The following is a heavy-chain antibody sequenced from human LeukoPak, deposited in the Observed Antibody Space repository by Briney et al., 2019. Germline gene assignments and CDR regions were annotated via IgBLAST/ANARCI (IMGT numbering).Heavy chain of an antibody. CDR2: IYDSGST. V-gene: IGHV4-39*01. Sequence: SETLSLICIVSGASISSYYWSWIRQPPGKGLEWIGSIYDSGSTYYNPSLKSRVTISVDTSKNQFSLKLNSVTAADTAVYYCARHYGPRGQGTLVTVSS. CDR3: ARHYGP. D-gene: IGHD3-10*01. J-gene: IGHJ5*02. CDR1: GASISSYY.